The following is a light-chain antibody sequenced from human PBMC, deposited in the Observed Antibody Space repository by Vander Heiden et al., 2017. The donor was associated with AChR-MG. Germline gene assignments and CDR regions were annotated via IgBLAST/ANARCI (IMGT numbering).Light chain of an antibody. CDR2: ETN. J-gene: IGLJ3*02. CDR1: TVSVTSGHY. CDR3: LLCYSGPWV. Sequence: AVVTQEPSLTVSPGGTVTLTCGSSTVSVTSGHYPHWFPQKSGQAHRKLIYETNNKQAGTPARFSGSLIGGKAALTLSGAQHEDEADYYCLLCYSGPWVFGGGTKLTVL. V-gene: IGLV7-46*01.